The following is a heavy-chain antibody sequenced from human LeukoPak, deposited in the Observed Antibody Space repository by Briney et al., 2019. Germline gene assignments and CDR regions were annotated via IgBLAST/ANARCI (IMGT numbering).Heavy chain of an antibody. D-gene: IGHD5-24*01. CDR2: IYYSGNT. CDR1: GGSMSSYY. J-gene: IGHJ6*02. Sequence: SETLSLTCTVSGGSMSSYYWSWIRQPPGKGLEWIGYIYYSGNTNYNPSLKSRVTISIDTSKDQFSLNLTSVTAADTAVYYCARMAAIGAMDVWGQGTTVTVSS. V-gene: IGHV4-59*08. CDR3: ARMAAIGAMDV.